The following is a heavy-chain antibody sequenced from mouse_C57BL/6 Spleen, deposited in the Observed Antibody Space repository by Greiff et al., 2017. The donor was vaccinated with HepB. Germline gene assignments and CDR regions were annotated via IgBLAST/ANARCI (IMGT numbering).Heavy chain of an antibody. Sequence: VQLQQSGAELVKPGASVKISCKASGYAFSSYWMNWVKQRPGKGLEWIGQIYPGDGDTNYNGKFKGKATLTADKSSSTASMQLSSLTSEDSAVYFCARIGESYGNSFAYWGQGTLVTVSA. V-gene: IGHV1-80*01. D-gene: IGHD2-1*01. J-gene: IGHJ3*01. CDR2: IYPGDGDT. CDR1: GYAFSSYW. CDR3: ARIGESYGNSFAY.